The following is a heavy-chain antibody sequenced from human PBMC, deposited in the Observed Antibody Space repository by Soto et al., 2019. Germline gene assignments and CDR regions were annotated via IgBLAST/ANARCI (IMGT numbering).Heavy chain of an antibody. CDR1: GGSISSGCYS. J-gene: IGHJ5*02. CDR2: IYHSGST. V-gene: IGHV4-30-2*01. CDR3: ARALTVTPYGNWFDP. Sequence: PSETLSLTCAVSGGSISSGCYSWSWIRQPPGKGLEWIGYIYHSGSTYYNPSLKSRVTISVDRSKNQFSLKLSSVTAADTAVYYCARALTVTPYGNWFDPWGQGTLVTVSS. D-gene: IGHD4-17*01.